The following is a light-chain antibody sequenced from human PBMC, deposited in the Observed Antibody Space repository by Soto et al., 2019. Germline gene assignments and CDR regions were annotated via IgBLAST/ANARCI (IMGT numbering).Light chain of an antibody. CDR1: QSVSSN. CDR2: GAS. CDR3: QQYNNWPPLT. V-gene: IGKV3-15*01. Sequence: EIVMTQSPATLSVSPGERATLSCRASQSVSSNLAWYQQKPGQAPRLLIYGASTRATGIPARLSGSGYGTEFTLTISSLQSEDFAVYYCQQYNNWPPLTFGGGTKVEIK. J-gene: IGKJ4*01.